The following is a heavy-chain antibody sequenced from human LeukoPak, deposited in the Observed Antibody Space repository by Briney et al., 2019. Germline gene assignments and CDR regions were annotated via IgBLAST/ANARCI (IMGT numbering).Heavy chain of an antibody. J-gene: IGHJ4*02. CDR2: INSDSSLM. CDR1: GFTFSSYS. D-gene: IGHD6-19*01. Sequence: GGSLRLSCAASGFTFSSYSMNWVRQAPGKGLEWVSSINSDSSLMFYAESVKGRFTISRDNSKNTLYLQMNSLRAEDTAVYYCARVSQWLVYYFDYWGQGTLVTVSS. V-gene: IGHV3-21*01. CDR3: ARVSQWLVYYFDY.